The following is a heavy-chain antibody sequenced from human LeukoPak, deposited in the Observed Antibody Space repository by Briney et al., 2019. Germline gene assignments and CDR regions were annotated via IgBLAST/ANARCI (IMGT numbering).Heavy chain of an antibody. J-gene: IGHJ5*02. CDR1: GGSITTYW. D-gene: IGHD6-13*01. V-gene: IGHV4-59*08. CDR3: ASGGGIAAAT. CDR2: IYYSGST. Sequence: SETLSLTCTVSGGSITTYWWTWTRQPPGKGLEWIGYIYYSGSTNYNPSLKSRVTMSVDTSKNQFSLKLSSVTAADTAVYYCASGGGIAAATWGQGTLVTVSS.